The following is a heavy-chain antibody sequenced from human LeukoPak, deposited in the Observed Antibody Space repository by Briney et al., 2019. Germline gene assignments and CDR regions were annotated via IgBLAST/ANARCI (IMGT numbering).Heavy chain of an antibody. J-gene: IGHJ4*02. CDR1: GGSISSYY. CDR3: ARDQTGDFDY. D-gene: IGHD7-27*01. CDR2: IYYSGST. Sequence: SETLSLTCTVSGGSISSYYWSWIRQPPGKELEWIGYIYYSGSTNYNPSLKSRVTISVDTSKNQFSLKLSSVTAADTAVYYCARDQTGDFDYWGQGTLVTVSS. V-gene: IGHV4-59*01.